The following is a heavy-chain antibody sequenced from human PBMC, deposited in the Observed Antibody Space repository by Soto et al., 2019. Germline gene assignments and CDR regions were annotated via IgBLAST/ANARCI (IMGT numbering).Heavy chain of an antibody. CDR2: IYPDDSDN. J-gene: IGHJ6*02. Sequence: GGSLKISCKGSWYSLPSYWIALGRQMPRKGLECMGIIYPDDSDNRYSPSFQGQVTISADKSINTAYLQWSSLKASDSAMYYCARRGSSSSDSYYGMDVWGQGTTVTVSS. D-gene: IGHD6-6*01. CDR3: ARRGSSSSDSYYGMDV. V-gene: IGHV5-51*01. CDR1: WYSLPSYW.